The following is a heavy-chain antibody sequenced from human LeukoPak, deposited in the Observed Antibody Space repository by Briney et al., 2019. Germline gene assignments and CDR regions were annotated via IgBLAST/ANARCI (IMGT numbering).Heavy chain of an antibody. CDR2: ISGRESST. Sequence: TGGSLRLSCAASGYTFSSYAMSWVRQAPGKGLEWVSTISGRESSTNYADSVRGRFTISRDNFKSTLFLQMNSLRPDDTAVYYCAKGFSGSYASDFDYWGQGTLVTVSS. CDR1: GYTFSSYA. CDR3: AKGFSGSYASDFDY. J-gene: IGHJ4*02. D-gene: IGHD1-26*01. V-gene: IGHV3-23*01.